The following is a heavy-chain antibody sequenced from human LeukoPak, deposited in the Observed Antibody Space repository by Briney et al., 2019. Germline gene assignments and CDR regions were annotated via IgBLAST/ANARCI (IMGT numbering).Heavy chain of an antibody. V-gene: IGHV3-7*03. J-gene: IGHJ4*02. D-gene: IGHD3-3*01. CDR1: GFTFSSFW. CDR2: IKKDGSQK. CDR3: TRVFGGYDVSNY. Sequence: GGSLRLSCAASGFTFSSFWMSWVRQAPGKGLEWVANIKKDGSQKYYVDSVEGRFTISRDNAKNSLYLQMDSLRVDDTAVYYCTRVFGGYDVSNYWGQGTLVTVSS.